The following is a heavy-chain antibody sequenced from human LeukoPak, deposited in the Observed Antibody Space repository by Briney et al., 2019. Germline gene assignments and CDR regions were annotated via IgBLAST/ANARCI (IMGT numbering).Heavy chain of an antibody. CDR3: ARDKGGIGHYFDY. V-gene: IGHV3-21*01. CDR2: ISSSSSYI. CDR1: GFTFSSYS. D-gene: IGHD3-16*01. J-gene: IGHJ4*02. Sequence: GGSLRLSCAASGFTFSSYSMNWVRQAPGKGLEWVSSISSSSSYIYYVDSLKGRFTISRDNAKNSLYLQMNSLRAEDTAVYYCARDKGGIGHYFDYWGQGTLVTVSS.